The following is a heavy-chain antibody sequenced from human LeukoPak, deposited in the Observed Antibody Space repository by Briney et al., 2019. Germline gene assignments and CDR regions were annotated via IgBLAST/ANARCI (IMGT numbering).Heavy chain of an antibody. D-gene: IGHD3-22*01. J-gene: IGHJ4*02. Sequence: PGGSLRLSCAASGFTFSNAWMSWVRQAPGKGLEWVGRIKSRTDGGTTDYAALVKGRFTISRDDSKNTLYLQMNSLKTEDTAVYYCTTAYYYDSSGYIDHDYWGQGTLVTVSS. CDR1: GFTFSNAW. CDR2: IKSRTDGGTT. V-gene: IGHV3-15*01. CDR3: TTAYYYDSSGYIDHDY.